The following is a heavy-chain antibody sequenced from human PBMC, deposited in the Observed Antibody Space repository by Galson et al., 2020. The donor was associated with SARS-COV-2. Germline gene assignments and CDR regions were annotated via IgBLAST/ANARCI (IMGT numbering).Heavy chain of an antibody. Sequence: QLGESLKISCAASGFTFSSYGMHWVRQAPGKGLEWVAVISYDGSNKYYADSVKGRFTISRDNSKNSLYLQMNSLRAEDTAVYYCAKDSTYYDILTGYLPTHTLYPSGGYMDVWGKGTTVTVSS. V-gene: IGHV3-30*18. D-gene: IGHD3-9*01. CDR1: GFTFSSYG. CDR3: AKDSTYYDILTGYLPTHTLYPSGGYMDV. J-gene: IGHJ6*03. CDR2: ISYDGSNK.